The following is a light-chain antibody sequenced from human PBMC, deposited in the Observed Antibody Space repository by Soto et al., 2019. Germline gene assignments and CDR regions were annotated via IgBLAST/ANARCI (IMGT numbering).Light chain of an antibody. CDR1: SRDFGADNH. CDR3: CSYGGSVI. V-gene: IGLV2-11*01. CDR2: DVS. Sequence: QSALTQPRSVSGSPGQSVTISCSGPSRDFGADNHVAWYQQYPDKAPEVMIYDVSQRPSGVPARFSGSKSGNTASLTISGLQAEYEADYYCCSYGGSVIFGGGTKLTVL. J-gene: IGLJ2*01.